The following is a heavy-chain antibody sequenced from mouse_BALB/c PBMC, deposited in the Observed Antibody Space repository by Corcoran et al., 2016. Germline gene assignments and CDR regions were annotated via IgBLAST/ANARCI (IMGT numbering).Heavy chain of an antibody. J-gene: IGHJ3*01. V-gene: IGHV1-9*01. CDR3: ASHYYGSSLVAY. CDR2: ILPGSGST. CDR1: GYTFSRYW. Sequence: QVQLQQSGAELMKHGASVKISCKATGYTFSRYWIVCVKRRAGHGLGWIGEILPGSGSTNYNEKFKGKATFTADTSSNTAYMQLSSLTSEDSAVYYCASHYYGSSLVAYWGQGPLVTVS. D-gene: IGHD1-1*01.